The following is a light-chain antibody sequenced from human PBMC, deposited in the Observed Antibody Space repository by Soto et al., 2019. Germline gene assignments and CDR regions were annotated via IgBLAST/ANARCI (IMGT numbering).Light chain of an antibody. CDR1: SSDVGGYNY. CDR2: EVS. J-gene: IGLJ1*01. Sequence: QSVLTQPPSASGSPGQSVTISCTGTSSDVGGYNYVSWYQQHPGKAPKLMIYEVSKRPSGVPDRFSGSKSGNTASLTVSGLQAEDEADYYCTSYTRFSTLSVSGTGTKLTVL. V-gene: IGLV2-8*01. CDR3: TSYTRFSTLSV.